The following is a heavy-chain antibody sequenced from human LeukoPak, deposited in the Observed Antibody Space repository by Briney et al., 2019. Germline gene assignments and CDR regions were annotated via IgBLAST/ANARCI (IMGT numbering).Heavy chain of an antibody. J-gene: IGHJ4*02. CDR3: AARDYDFWSGYFVD. D-gene: IGHD3-3*01. CDR1: GFTFSNAW. V-gene: IGHV3-48*01. CDR2: ISSSSSTI. Sequence: GGSLRLPCAASGFTFSNAWMSWVRQAPGKGLEWVSYISSSSSTIYYADSVKGRFTISRDNAKNSLYLQMNSLRAEDTAVYYCAARDYDFWSGYFVDWGQGTLVTVSS.